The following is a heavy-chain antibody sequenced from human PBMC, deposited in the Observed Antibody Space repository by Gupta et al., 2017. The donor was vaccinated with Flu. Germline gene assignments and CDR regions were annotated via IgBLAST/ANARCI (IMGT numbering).Heavy chain of an antibody. CDR2: IYYSGST. J-gene: IGHJ3*02. Sequence: WIGSIYYSGSTYYNPSLKSRVTISVDTSKNQFSLKLSSVTAADTAVYYCARLLRAITIFGVVIPEHEDAFDIWGQGTMVTVSS. CDR3: ARLLRAITIFGVVIPEHEDAFDI. V-gene: IGHV4-39*01. D-gene: IGHD3-3*01.